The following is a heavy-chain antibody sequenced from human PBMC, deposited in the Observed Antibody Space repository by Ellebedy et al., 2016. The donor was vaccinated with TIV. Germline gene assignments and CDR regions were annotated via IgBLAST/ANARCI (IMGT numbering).Heavy chain of an antibody. CDR2: LWFDGDNR. CDR1: GFTFSSYG. D-gene: IGHD4-11*01. Sequence: GESLKISCAASGFTFSSYGMHWVRQAPGKGLEWVAGLWFDGDNRYYADSVKGRFTISKDNSKNTVYLQMNSLRAEDTAVYYCVRIYRSYYFDYWGQGTLVTVSS. V-gene: IGHV3-33*08. J-gene: IGHJ4*02. CDR3: VRIYRSYYFDY.